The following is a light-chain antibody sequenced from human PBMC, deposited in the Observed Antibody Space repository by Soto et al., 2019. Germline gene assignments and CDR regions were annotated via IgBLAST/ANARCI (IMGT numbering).Light chain of an antibody. CDR2: AAS. CDR3: QNYDSVPRT. CDR1: QGINNY. V-gene: IGKV1-27*01. Sequence: DIQMTQSPSSLSASVGDTVTITCRASQGINNYLAWFQQRPGKVPKLLIYAASTLQSGVPSRFRGSRSGTDFTLTIRSLQPEDVATYYCQNYDSVPRTFGQGTKVEIK. J-gene: IGKJ1*01.